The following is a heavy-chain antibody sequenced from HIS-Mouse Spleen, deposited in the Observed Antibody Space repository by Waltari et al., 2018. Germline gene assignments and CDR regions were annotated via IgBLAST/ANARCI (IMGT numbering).Heavy chain of an antibody. J-gene: IGHJ6*02. CDR2: ISYDGSNK. V-gene: IGHV3-30*18. CDR1: GFTFSSYG. Sequence: QVQLVESGGGVVQPGRSLRLSCAASGFTFSSYGMHWVRQAPGKGLEWVAVISYDGSNKYYADSVKGRLTISRDNSKNTLYLQMNSLRAEDTAVYYCAKDFDDFWSGYPYYYYYYGMDVWGQGTTVTVSS. D-gene: IGHD3-3*01. CDR3: AKDFDDFWSGYPYYYYYYGMDV.